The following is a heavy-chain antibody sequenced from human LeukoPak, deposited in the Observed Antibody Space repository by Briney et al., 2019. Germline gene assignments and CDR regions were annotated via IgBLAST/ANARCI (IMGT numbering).Heavy chain of an antibody. D-gene: IGHD3-3*01. CDR1: GFTFSSYA. CDR3: AKDNSIFGVGGGVADY. J-gene: IGHJ4*02. CDR2: ISGSGGST. V-gene: IGHV3-23*01. Sequence: PGGSLRLSCAASGFTFSSYATSWVRQAPGKGLEWVSAISGSGGSTYYADSVKGRFTISRDNSKNTLYLQMNSLRAEDTAVYYCAKDNSIFGVGGGVADYWGQGTLVTVSS.